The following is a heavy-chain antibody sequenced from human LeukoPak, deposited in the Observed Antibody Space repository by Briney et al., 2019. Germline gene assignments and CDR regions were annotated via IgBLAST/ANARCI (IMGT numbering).Heavy chain of an antibody. CDR2: IYHSGST. D-gene: IGHD2-15*01. J-gene: IGHJ5*02. CDR1: GGSISSGGYH. Sequence: PSQTLSLTCTVSGGSISSGGYHWSWIRQPPGKGLEWIGYIYHSGSTYYNPSLKSRVTISVDKSKNQFSLKLSSVTAADTAVYYCAVRLGYCSGGSCRNWFDPWGQGTLVTVSS. V-gene: IGHV4-30-2*01. CDR3: AVRLGYCSGGSCRNWFDP.